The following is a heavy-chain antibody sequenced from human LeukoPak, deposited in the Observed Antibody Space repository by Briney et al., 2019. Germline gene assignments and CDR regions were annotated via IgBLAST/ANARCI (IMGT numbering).Heavy chain of an antibody. J-gene: IGHJ4*02. V-gene: IGHV1-2*02. Sequence: ASVKVSCKASGYTFTGYYMHWVRQAPGQGLEWMGWINPNSGGTNYAQKFQGRVTMTRDTSISTAYMELSRLRSDDTAVYYCASVRRGYSYCTGYFDYWGQGTLVTVSS. D-gene: IGHD5-18*01. CDR3: ASVRRGYSYCTGYFDY. CDR2: INPNSGGT. CDR1: GYTFTGYY.